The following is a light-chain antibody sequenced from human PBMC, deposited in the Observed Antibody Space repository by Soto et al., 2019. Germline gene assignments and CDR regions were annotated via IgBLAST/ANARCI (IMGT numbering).Light chain of an antibody. J-gene: IGKJ2*01. CDR2: GAS. CDR1: QSISSSY. V-gene: IGKV3-20*01. CDR3: QQFGSSPPLYT. Sequence: EIVLTQSPGTLSLSPGERATLSCRASQSISSSYLAWYQQKPGQAPRLLIYGASSRATGIRDRFSGSGSGTDFTLTISRLQPEDFAVYYCQQFGSSPPLYTFGQGTSLEI.